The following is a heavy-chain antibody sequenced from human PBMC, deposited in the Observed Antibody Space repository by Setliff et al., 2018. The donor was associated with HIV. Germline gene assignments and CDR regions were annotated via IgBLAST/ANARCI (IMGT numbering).Heavy chain of an antibody. D-gene: IGHD1-26*01. CDR3: VRYRSKIDWFDP. J-gene: IGHJ5*02. V-gene: IGHV4-39*01. CDR1: GDYISSDDYY. CDR2: IHDNGKA. Sequence: PSETLSLTCTVSGDYISSDDYYWGWIRQAPGKGLEWMGFIHDNGKAFYDTALKSRLTMYADTPRTQFYLNLRSVTASDTAVYYCVRYRSKIDWFDPWGQGTLVTVSS.